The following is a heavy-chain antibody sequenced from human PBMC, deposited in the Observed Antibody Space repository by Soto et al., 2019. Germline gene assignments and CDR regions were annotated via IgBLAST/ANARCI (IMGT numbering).Heavy chain of an antibody. Sequence: PSETLSLTCAVYGGSFSDSYWSWIRQPPGKGLEWIGEINHSGTTNYNPSLKSRVTISVDTSKNQFSLKLSSVTAADTAVYYCARDQGKMFDPWGQGTLVTVSS. CDR1: GGSFSDSY. CDR3: ARDQGKMFDP. V-gene: IGHV4-34*01. J-gene: IGHJ5*02. CDR2: INHSGTT.